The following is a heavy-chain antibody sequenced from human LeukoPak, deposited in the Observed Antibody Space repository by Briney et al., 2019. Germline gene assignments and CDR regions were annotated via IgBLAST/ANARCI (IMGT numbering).Heavy chain of an antibody. CDR2: ISGSSGST. D-gene: IGHD6-13*01. Sequence: PRGSLRLSCAASGFTFSSYAMSWVRQAPGKGLEWVSAISGSSGSTYYADSVKGRFTISRDNSKNTLYLQMNSLRAEDTAVYYCAKSPVGIAAAGTMDVWGQGTTVTVSS. J-gene: IGHJ6*02. V-gene: IGHV3-23*01. CDR1: GFTFSSYA. CDR3: AKSPVGIAAAGTMDV.